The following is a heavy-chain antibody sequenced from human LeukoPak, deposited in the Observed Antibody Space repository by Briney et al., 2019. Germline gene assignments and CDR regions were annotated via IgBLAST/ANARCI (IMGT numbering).Heavy chain of an antibody. J-gene: IGHJ4*02. CDR2: ISDDGRHN. CDR1: GFTFSTYA. D-gene: IGHD3-10*01. CDR3: AKEFRYFYGSGSPFLDY. V-gene: IGHV3-30*04. Sequence: PGGSLRLSCAASGFTFSTYAMNWVRQAPGKGLEWVAVISDDGRHNYYADSVKGRFTISRDNSKNTLYLQMNSLRAEDTAVYYCAKEFRYFYGSGSPFLDYWGQGTLVTVSS.